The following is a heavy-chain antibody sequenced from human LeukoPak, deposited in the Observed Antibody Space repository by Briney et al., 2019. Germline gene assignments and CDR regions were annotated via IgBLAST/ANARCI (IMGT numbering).Heavy chain of an antibody. CDR3: ARGIFHYDFWSGYYRNWFDP. V-gene: IGHV4-30-2*01. J-gene: IGHJ5*02. Sequence: PSQTLSLTCAVSGGSINSGGYSWSWIRQPPGKGLEWIGYIYHSGSTYYNPSLKSRVTISVDTSKNQFSLKLSSVTAADTAVYYCARGIFHYDFWSGYYRNWFDPWGQGTLVTVSS. D-gene: IGHD3-3*01. CDR2: IYHSGST. CDR1: GGSINSGGYS.